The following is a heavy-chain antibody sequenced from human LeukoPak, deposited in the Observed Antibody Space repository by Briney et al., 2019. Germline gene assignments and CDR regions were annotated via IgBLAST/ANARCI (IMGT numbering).Heavy chain of an antibody. CDR1: GFTFSSYA. Sequence: GGSLRLSCAASGFTFSSYAMSWVRQAPGKGLEWVSAISGSGGSTYNTDSVKGRFTISRDNSKNTLYLQMNSLRAEDTAVYYCANSRGYYYDSSGYYYFDSWGQGTLVTVSS. CDR3: ANSRGYYYDSSGYYYFDS. D-gene: IGHD3-22*01. CDR2: ISGSGGST. J-gene: IGHJ4*02. V-gene: IGHV3-23*01.